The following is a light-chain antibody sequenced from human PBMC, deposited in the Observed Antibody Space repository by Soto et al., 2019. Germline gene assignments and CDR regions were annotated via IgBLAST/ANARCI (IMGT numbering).Light chain of an antibody. CDR2: ANN. CDR1: SSNIGSNT. CDR3: AAWDDSLNGYV. J-gene: IGLJ1*01. V-gene: IGLV1-44*01. Sequence: QSVLTQPPSASGTPGQRVTISCSGSSSNIGSNTVNWYQQLPGTAPKLLIHANNQRPSGVPDRFSGSKSGTSASLAISGLQSEEADYYCAAWDDSLNGYVFGTGTKVTVL.